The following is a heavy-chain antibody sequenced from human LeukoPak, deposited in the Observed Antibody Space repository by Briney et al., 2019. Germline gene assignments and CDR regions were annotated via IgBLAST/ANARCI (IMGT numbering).Heavy chain of an antibody. CDR3: ARGDLGRSGGVYKI. J-gene: IGHJ4*02. CDR1: GYTFTSYD. CDR2: MNPNSGNT. D-gene: IGHD2-8*02. Sequence: ASVRVSCKASGYTFTSYDINWVRQATGQGLEWMGWMNPNSGNTGYAQKFQGRVTMTRNTSVSTAYMELSSLRSEDTAVYYCARGDLGRSGGVYKIWGQGTLVTVSS. V-gene: IGHV1-8*01.